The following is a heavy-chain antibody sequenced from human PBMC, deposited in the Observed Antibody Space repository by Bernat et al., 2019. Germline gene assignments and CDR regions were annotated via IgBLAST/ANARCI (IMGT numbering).Heavy chain of an antibody. D-gene: IGHD3-22*01. J-gene: IGHJ6*02. V-gene: IGHV3-23*04. CDR2: ISGSGGST. CDR1: GFTFSSYA. CDR3: AKGTSVVTSTYYYGMDV. Sequence: EVQLVESGGGLVQPGGSLRLSCAASGFTFSSYAMSWVRQAPGKGLEWVSAISGSGGSTYYADSVKDRFTISRDNSKNTLYLQMNSLRAEDTAVYYCAKGTSVVTSTYYYGMDVWGQGTTVTVSS.